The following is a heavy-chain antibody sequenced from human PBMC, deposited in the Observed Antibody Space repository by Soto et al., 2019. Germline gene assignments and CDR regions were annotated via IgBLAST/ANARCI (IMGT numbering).Heavy chain of an antibody. CDR1: GFTFSSYW. D-gene: IGHD2-2*01. V-gene: IGHV3-7*05. J-gene: IGHJ5*02. CDR3: ARCVWEGNCTSTSCHPNWFDP. Sequence: EGQLVESGGALVQPGGSLRLSCAASGFTFSSYWMSWVRQAPGRGLEWVANIKPDGSEKHYADSVKGRFTISRDNAEDSWYLQMYSLRTEDTAVYYCARCVWEGNCTSTSCHPNWFDPWGQGTLVTVSS. CDR2: IKPDGSEK.